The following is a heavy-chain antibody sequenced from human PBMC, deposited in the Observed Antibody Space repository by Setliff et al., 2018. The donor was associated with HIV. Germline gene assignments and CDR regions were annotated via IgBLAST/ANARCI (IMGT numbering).Heavy chain of an antibody. CDR2: IYYSGST. J-gene: IGHJ4*02. CDR1: GGSISTSNYY. CDR3: ARHFGWLPREIDY. D-gene: IGHD5-12*01. Sequence: SETLSLTCILSGGSISTSNYYWGWIRQPPGKGLEWIGSIYYSGSTYYTPSLKSRVTISVDTSKNQFSLKLSSVTAADTAVYYWARHFGWLPREIDYWGQGTLVTVSS. V-gene: IGHV4-39*01.